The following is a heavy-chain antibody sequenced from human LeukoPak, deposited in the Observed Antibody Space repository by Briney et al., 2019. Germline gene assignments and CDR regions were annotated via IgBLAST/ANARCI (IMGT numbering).Heavy chain of an antibody. V-gene: IGHV3-33*06. J-gene: IGHJ4*02. D-gene: IGHD3-22*01. Sequence: PGRSLRLSCAASGFTFSSYGMHWVRQAPGKGLEWVAVIWYDGSNKYYADSVKGRFTISRDNSKNTLYLQMNSLRAEDTAVYCCAKMGDSSGYYHDLDYWGQGTLVTVSS. CDR2: IWYDGSNK. CDR1: GFTFSSYG. CDR3: AKMGDSSGYYHDLDY.